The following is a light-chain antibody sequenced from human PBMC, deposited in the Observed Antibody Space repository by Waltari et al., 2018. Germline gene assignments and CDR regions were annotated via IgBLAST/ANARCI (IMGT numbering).Light chain of an antibody. CDR1: SSDVGASNP. J-gene: IGLJ1*01. Sequence: QPALTQPASVSGSPGQSITISCTGTSSDVGASNPVSWYQQYPGKVPKLLIFDVTTRPSGISTRFSGSKSGSTASLTISGLQAEDEADYFCSSYTGSTTYVFGTGTKVTVL. CDR2: DVT. CDR3: SSYTGSTTYV. V-gene: IGLV2-14*01.